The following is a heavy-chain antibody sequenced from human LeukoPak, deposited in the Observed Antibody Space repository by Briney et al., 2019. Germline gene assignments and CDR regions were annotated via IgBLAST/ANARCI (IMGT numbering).Heavy chain of an antibody. D-gene: IGHD4-17*01. CDR2: IAYSGTYT. V-gene: IGHV3-21*01. J-gene: IGHJ5*02. CDR3: AREGSGDYAWFDL. Sequence: GGSLRLSCAASGFTFSRYSMNRVRQAPGKGLEWVSSIAYSGTYTYYADSVKGRFTISRDNAKNSLYLQMNSLRAEDTAVYYCAREGSGDYAWFDLWGQGTLVTVSS. CDR1: GFTFSRYS.